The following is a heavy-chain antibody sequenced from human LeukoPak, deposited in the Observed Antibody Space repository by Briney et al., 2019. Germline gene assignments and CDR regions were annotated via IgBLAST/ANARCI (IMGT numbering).Heavy chain of an antibody. V-gene: IGHV6-1*01. J-gene: IGHJ4*02. CDR1: GDSVSSNSVA. D-gene: IGHD1-26*01. CDR2: TYYRSKWFS. CDR3: AREVGSYFAY. Sequence: SQTLSLTCAISGDSVSSNSVAWNWIRQSPSRGLEGLGRTYYRSKWFSDYAVSVKSRITINPDTSKHQFSLQLNSVTPEDTAVYYCAREVGSYFAYWGQGTLVTVSS.